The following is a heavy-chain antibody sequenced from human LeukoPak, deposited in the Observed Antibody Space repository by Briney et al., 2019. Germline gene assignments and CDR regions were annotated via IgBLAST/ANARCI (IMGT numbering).Heavy chain of an antibody. V-gene: IGHV4-34*01. CDR3: ARGGYYYGSGSYRPLYYFDY. D-gene: IGHD3-10*01. CDR1: GGSFSGYY. J-gene: IGHJ4*02. Sequence: SETLSLTCAVYGGSFSGYYWSWIRQPPGKGLEWIGEINHSGSINYNPSLKSRVTISVDTSKNQFSLKLSSVTAADTAVYYCARGGYYYGSGSYRPLYYFDYWGQGTLVTVSS. CDR2: INHSGSI.